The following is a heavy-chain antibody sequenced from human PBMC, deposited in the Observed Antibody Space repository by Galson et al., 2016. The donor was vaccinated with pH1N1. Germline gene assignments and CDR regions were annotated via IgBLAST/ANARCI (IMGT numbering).Heavy chain of an antibody. Sequence: TLSLTCTVSGASISSGGYHWSWIRRSAGKGLEWIGHVYSSGRTNYSPSLKSRVTISIDTSKNQFSLKLDSVTAAETAIYYCARGRSVLRYFDWLPNWFDPWGQGALVTVSS. D-gene: IGHD3-9*01. CDR1: GASISSGGYH. V-gene: IGHV4-61*09. CDR2: VYSSGRT. J-gene: IGHJ5*02. CDR3: ARGRSVLRYFDWLPNWFDP.